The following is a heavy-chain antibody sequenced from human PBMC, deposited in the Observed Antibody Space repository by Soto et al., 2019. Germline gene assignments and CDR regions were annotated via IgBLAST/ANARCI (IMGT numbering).Heavy chain of an antibody. CDR3: ARDPMVRGVITRFDY. CDR2: IWYDGSNK. Sequence: GGSLRLSCAASGFTFSSYGMHWVRQAPGKGLEWVAVIWYDGSNKYYADSVKGRFTISRDNSKNTLYLQMNSLRAEDTAVYYCARDPMVRGVITRFDYWGQGTLVTVSS. CDR1: GFTFSSYG. J-gene: IGHJ4*02. D-gene: IGHD3-10*01. V-gene: IGHV3-33*01.